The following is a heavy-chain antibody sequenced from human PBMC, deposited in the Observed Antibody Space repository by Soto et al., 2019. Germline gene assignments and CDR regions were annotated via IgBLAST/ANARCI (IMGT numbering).Heavy chain of an antibody. V-gene: IGHV3-9*01. CDR2: INWNSGSI. D-gene: IGHD3-10*01. J-gene: IGHJ6*02. CDR1: GFTFDDYA. Sequence: EEQLVESGGGLVQPGRSLRLSCAASGFTFDDYAMHWVRQAPGKGLEWVSGINWNSGSIGYADSVKGRFTISRDNAKTSLYPQMNSLRAEDTALYYCAKDRGSGSYAANYYYYGMDVWGQGTTVTVSS. CDR3: AKDRGSGSYAANYYYYGMDV.